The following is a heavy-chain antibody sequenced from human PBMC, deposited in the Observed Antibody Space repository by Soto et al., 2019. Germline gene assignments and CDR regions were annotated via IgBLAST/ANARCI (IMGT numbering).Heavy chain of an antibody. Sequence: EVQLLESGGGFIHPGGSLSLSCAASGFSFSSFAMNWVRQAPGKGLEGVSSISGSADSTFYADSVKGRFTISRDNSKSTLYLQINSLRAEDTAVYYCAKTRGAMIYAISVYGMDVWGQGTTVTVSS. V-gene: IGHV3-23*01. CDR1: GFSFSSFA. J-gene: IGHJ6*02. D-gene: IGHD2-8*01. CDR2: ISGSADST. CDR3: AKTRGAMIYAISVYGMDV.